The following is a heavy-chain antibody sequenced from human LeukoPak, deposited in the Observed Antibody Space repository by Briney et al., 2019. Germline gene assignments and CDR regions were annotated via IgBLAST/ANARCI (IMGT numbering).Heavy chain of an antibody. CDR1: GGSINTDSYF. Sequence: SETLSLTCTVSGGSINTDSYFWGWVRQPPGKGLEWIGSIYYSGSTYYNPSLKSRVTISVDTSKNQFSLKLSSVTAADTAVYYCARGLKQLWLPNTPFDYWGQGTLVTVSS. V-gene: IGHV4-39*01. D-gene: IGHD5-18*01. J-gene: IGHJ4*02. CDR3: ARGLKQLWLPNTPFDY. CDR2: IYYSGST.